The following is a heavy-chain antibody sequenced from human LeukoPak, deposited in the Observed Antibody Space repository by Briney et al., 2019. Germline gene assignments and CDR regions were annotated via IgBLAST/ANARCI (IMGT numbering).Heavy chain of an antibody. V-gene: IGHV4-59*01. D-gene: IGHD2-2*01. CDR2: IYYSGST. CDR1: GGSISSYY. CDR3: ARDCSSTSCYPE. J-gene: IGHJ4*02. Sequence: SETLSLTCTVSGGSISSYYWSWIRQPPGKGLEWIGYIYYSGSTNYNPSLKSRVTISVDTSKNQFSLKLSSVTAADPAVYYCARDCSSTSCYPEWGQGTLVTVSS.